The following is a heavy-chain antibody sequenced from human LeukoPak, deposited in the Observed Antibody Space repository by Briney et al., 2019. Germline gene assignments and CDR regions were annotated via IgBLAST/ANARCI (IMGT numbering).Heavy chain of an antibody. J-gene: IGHJ5*02. CDR1: GGSISSSSYY. Sequence: SETLSLTCTVSGGSISSSSYYWGWIRQPPGKGLEWIGIIYYSGSTYYNPSLKSRVTISVDKSKNQFSLKLSSVTAADTAVYYCARDWDDVVAGHWFDPWGQGTLVTVSS. V-gene: IGHV4-39*07. CDR3: ARDWDDVVAGHWFDP. D-gene: IGHD2-15*01. CDR2: IYYSGST.